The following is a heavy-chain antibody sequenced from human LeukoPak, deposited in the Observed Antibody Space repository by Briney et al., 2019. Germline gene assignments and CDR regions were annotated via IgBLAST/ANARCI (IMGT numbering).Heavy chain of an antibody. Sequence: SETLSLTCTVSGGSISSGGYYWSWIRRHPGKGLEWIGYIYYSGSTYYNPSLKSRVTISVDTSKNQFSLKLSSVTAADTAVYYCAGTIEYSSPGWFDPWGQGTLVTVSS. D-gene: IGHD6-6*01. V-gene: IGHV4-61*08. J-gene: IGHJ5*02. CDR1: GGSISSGGYY. CDR3: AGTIEYSSPGWFDP. CDR2: IYYSGST.